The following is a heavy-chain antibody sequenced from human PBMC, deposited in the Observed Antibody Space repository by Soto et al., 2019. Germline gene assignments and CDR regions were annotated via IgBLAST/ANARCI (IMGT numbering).Heavy chain of an antibody. Sequence: ASVKVSCKASGGILSHYAVSWVRQAPGQGLEWMGGTIPISGTTDYAHEFKGRVTFTADESTNTAYMELSSPRSDDTAVYYCGTGDSSDTGYHWGPGTLVTVSS. CDR2: TIPISGTT. D-gene: IGHD6-19*01. V-gene: IGHV1-69*13. CDR1: GGILSHYA. CDR3: GTGDSSDTGYH. J-gene: IGHJ5*02.